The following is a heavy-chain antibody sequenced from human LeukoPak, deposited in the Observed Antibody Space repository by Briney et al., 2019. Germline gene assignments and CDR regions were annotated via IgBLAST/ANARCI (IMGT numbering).Heavy chain of an antibody. J-gene: IGHJ4*02. CDR2: ISDSGGRT. CDR3: ARSPVLERTLYYFDY. Sequence: GGSLRLSCAVSGITLSNYGMSWVRQAPGKGLEWVAGISDSGGRTNYADSVKGRFTISRDNSRNTLYLQMNSLRAEDTAVYYCARSPVLERTLYYFDYWGQGTLVNVSS. D-gene: IGHD1-1*01. CDR1: GITLSNYG. V-gene: IGHV3-23*01.